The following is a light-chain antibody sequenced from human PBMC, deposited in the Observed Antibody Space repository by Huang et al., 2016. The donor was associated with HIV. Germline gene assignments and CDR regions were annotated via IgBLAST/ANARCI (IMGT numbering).Light chain of an antibody. CDR3: QQSYSTLPMYT. CDR1: QSITTY. J-gene: IGKJ2*01. Sequence: DIQMTQSPSSLSASVGDRVNITCRASQSITTYLNWYQQKPGKAPKLLIYRASTLQSGGPSRFSGSGSGADFTLTISTLQPEDFATYYCQQSYSTLPMYTFGQGTKLEIK. CDR2: RAS. V-gene: IGKV1-39*01.